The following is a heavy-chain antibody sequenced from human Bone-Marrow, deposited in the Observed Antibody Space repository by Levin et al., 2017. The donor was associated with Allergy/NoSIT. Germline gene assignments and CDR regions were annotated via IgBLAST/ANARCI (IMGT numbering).Heavy chain of an antibody. CDR3: AKGRFSGHVVVVTAGGCLDY. D-gene: IGHD2-21*02. V-gene: IGHV3-23*01. Sequence: GGSLRLSCAASGFTFSTYAMSWVRQAPGKGLEWVSGISGSGVSTYYADSVKGRFTISRDTSKSTLYLQMNSLRAEDTAVYYCAKGRFSGHVVVVTAGGCLDYWGQGTLVTVSS. CDR1: GFTFSTYA. J-gene: IGHJ4*02. CDR2: ISGSGVST.